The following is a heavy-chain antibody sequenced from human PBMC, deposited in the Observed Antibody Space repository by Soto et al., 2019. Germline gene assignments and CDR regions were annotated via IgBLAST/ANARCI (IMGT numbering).Heavy chain of an antibody. J-gene: IGHJ6*02. CDR1: GGSFSGYY. CDR2: INHSGST. CDR3: ARGGIVVVPAATPWYYYGMDV. V-gene: IGHV4-34*01. D-gene: IGHD2-2*01. Sequence: QVQLQQWGAGLLKPSETLSLTCAVYGGSFSGYYWSWIRQPPGKGLEWIGEINHSGSTNYNPSLKSRVTISVDTSKNQCSLKLSSVTAADTAVYYCARGGIVVVPAATPWYYYGMDVWGQGTTVTVSS.